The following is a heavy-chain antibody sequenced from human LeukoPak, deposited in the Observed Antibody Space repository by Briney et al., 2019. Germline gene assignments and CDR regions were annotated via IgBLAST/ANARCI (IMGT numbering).Heavy chain of an antibody. V-gene: IGHV1-69*13. J-gene: IGHJ4*02. CDR1: GYTFTSYG. Sequence: SVKVSCKASGYTFTSYGISWVRQAPGQGLEWMGGIIPIFGTTNYAQKFQGRVTITADESTSTAYMELSSLRSEDTAVYYCARGDSYGYQYRLDYWGQGTLVTVSS. CDR2: IIPIFGTT. D-gene: IGHD5-18*01. CDR3: ARGDSYGYQYRLDY.